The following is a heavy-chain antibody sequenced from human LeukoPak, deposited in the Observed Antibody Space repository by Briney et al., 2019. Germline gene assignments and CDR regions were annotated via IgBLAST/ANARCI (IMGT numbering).Heavy chain of an antibody. CDR3: AISTVSSGFDR. J-gene: IGHJ4*02. D-gene: IGHD4-17*01. CDR1: GFIFDDYA. Sequence: GRSLRLSCVASGFIFDDYAMYWVRQAPGKGLEWVSGISWNSGIIDYADSVKGRFTISRDNAKNSLYLQMNSLRAEDTAFYYCAISTVSSGFDRWGQGTLVTVSS. CDR2: ISWNSGII. V-gene: IGHV3-9*01.